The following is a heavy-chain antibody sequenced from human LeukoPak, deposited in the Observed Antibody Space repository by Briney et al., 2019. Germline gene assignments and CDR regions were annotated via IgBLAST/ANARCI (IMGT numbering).Heavy chain of an antibody. CDR2: ISGSGGST. CDR3: AKEEGYYYMDV. V-gene: IGHV3-23*01. J-gene: IGHJ6*03. Sequence: GGSLRLSCAASGFTFDDYAMHWVRQGPGKGLEWVSAISGSGGSTYYADSVKGRFTISRDNSKNTLYLQMNSLRAEDTAVYYCAKEEGYYYMDVWGKGTTVTVSS. CDR1: GFTFDDYA.